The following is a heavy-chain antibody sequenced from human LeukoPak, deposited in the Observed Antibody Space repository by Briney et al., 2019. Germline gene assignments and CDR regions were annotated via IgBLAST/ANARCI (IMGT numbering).Heavy chain of an antibody. CDR2: IYHSGST. D-gene: IGHD3-22*01. CDR1: GYSISSDNY. J-gene: IGHJ4*02. V-gene: IGHV4-38-2*01. Sequence: PSETLSLTRAVSGYSISSDNYWVWIRQPPGQGLEWTGGIYHSGSTYYNPSLKSRVTMSVDTSKNQFSLKLSSVTAADTAVYYCARAPRDSSSSKYMRRFDYWGQGTLVTVSS. CDR3: ARAPRDSSSSKYMRRFDY.